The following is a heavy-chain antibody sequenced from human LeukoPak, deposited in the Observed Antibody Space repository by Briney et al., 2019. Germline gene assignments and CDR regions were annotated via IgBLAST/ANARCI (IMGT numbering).Heavy chain of an antibody. CDR1: GGSISSYY. CDR3: ASLYSSSWYDYYYSMDV. Sequence: PSETLSLTCTVSGGSISSYYWSWIRQPPGKGLEWIGYIYYSGSTNYNPSLKSRVTISVDTSKNQFSLKLSSVTAADTAVYYCASLYSSSWYDYYYSMDVWGQGTTVTVSS. CDR2: IYYSGST. V-gene: IGHV4-59*01. D-gene: IGHD6-13*01. J-gene: IGHJ6*02.